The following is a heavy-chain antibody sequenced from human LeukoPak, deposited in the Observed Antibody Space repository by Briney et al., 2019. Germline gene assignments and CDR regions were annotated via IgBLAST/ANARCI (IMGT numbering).Heavy chain of an antibody. V-gene: IGHV3-23*01. J-gene: IGHJ4*02. D-gene: IGHD2-15*01. Sequence: GGSLRLSCAASGFIFSNYAMTWVRQAPGKRRQWVSTITNGGNTYYAASVKGRFTISRDNSKNTLYLQMNSLRAEDTAVYYCGKYCSGGNCYSGLYWGQGTLVTVSS. CDR2: ITNGGNT. CDR3: GKYCSGGNCYSGLY. CDR1: GFIFSNYA.